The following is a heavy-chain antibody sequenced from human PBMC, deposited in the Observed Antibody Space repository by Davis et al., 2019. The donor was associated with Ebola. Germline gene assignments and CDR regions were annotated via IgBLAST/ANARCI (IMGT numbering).Heavy chain of an antibody. V-gene: IGHV3-21*04. CDR1: GFTFSSNS. Sequence: LSLTCAASGFTFSSNSMNWVRQAPGKGLEWGPFISSSSNYIYYADSVKGRFTVSRDNAKNSLYLQMNSLRAEDTALYHCARVNALTGYSRFDPWGQGTQVTVSS. D-gene: IGHD3-9*01. CDR2: ISSSSNYI. CDR3: ARVNALTGYSRFDP. J-gene: IGHJ5*02.